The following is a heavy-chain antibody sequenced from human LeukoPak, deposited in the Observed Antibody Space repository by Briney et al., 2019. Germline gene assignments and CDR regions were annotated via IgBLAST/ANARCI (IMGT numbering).Heavy chain of an antibody. D-gene: IGHD2-2*01. Sequence: SETLSLTCTVSGGSVSGGSYYWSWIRQPPGKGLEWIGYIYYSGSTNYNPSLKSRVTISVDTSKNQFSLKLSSVTAADTAVYYCARGCSSTSCYYYYGMDVWGQGTTVTVSS. J-gene: IGHJ6*02. V-gene: IGHV4-61*01. CDR2: IYYSGST. CDR3: ARGCSSTSCYYYYGMDV. CDR1: GGSVSGGSYY.